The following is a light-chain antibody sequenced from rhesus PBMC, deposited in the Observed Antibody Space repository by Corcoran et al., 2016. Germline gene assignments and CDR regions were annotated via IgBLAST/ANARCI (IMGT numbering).Light chain of an antibody. J-gene: IGLJ1*01. V-gene: IGLV2-32*02. Sequence: QAALTQPRSVSGSPGQSVTISCTGTDSDIGAYHYVSWYQHHPGRAPQLLISEVNKRPSGVSGRFSGSKSGLTASLTISWLPAEQEADYFCRSYAGNNTFFFGEATRLFVL. CDR1: DSDIGAYHY. CDR2: EVN. CDR3: RSYAGNNTFF.